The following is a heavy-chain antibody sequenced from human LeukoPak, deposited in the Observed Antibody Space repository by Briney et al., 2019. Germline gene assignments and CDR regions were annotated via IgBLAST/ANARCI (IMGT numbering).Heavy chain of an antibody. CDR1: GGSISSSSYY. V-gene: IGHV4-39*01. D-gene: IGHD3-22*01. CDR2: IYYSGST. CDR3: AGPARPLLRDY. J-gene: IGHJ4*02. Sequence: SETLSLTCTVSGGSISSSSYYWGWIRQPPGKGLEWIGGIYYSGSTYYNPSLKSRVTISVDTSKNQFSLKLSSVTAADTAVYYCAGPARPLLRDYWGQGTLVTVSS.